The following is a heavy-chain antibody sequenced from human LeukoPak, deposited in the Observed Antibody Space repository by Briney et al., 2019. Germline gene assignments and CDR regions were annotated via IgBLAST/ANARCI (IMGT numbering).Heavy chain of an antibody. CDR1: GYTFTDYY. V-gene: IGHV1-2*04. Sequence: ASVKVSCKPSGYTFTDYYMHWVRQAPGQGLEWMGWINPNSGGTNYAQKFQGWVTMTRDTSISTAYMELSRLRSDDTAVYYCARDLGGATGYGYYYGMDVWGQGTTVTVSS. CDR2: INPNSGGT. J-gene: IGHJ6*02. CDR3: ARDLGGATGYGYYYGMDV. D-gene: IGHD5-18*01.